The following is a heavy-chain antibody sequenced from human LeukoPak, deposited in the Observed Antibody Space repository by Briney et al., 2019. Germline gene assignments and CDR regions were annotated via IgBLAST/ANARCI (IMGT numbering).Heavy chain of an antibody. Sequence: SETLSLTCTVSGVSISSGGYYSSWIRQHPGKGLEWVGYIYYSGRTYYNPSLQSRVTISVDTSKNQFSLKLSSVTAADTAVYYCARDQGSAQQWLVGNWFDPWGQGTLVTVSS. D-gene: IGHD6-19*01. J-gene: IGHJ5*02. V-gene: IGHV4-31*03. CDR1: GVSISSGGYY. CDR2: IYYSGRT. CDR3: ARDQGSAQQWLVGNWFDP.